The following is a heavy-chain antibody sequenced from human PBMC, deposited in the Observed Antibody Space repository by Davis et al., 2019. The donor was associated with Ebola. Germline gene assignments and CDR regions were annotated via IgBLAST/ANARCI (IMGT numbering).Heavy chain of an antibody. CDR2: INSDGSST. J-gene: IGHJ3*02. D-gene: IGHD6-19*01. CDR1: GFTFSSYG. Sequence: GESLKISCAASGFTFSSYGRHGVRQAPGKGLVWVSRINSDGSSTSYADYVKGRFTISRDNAKNTLYLQMNSLRAEDTAVYYCARDRGSGWYGYAFDIWGQGTMVTVSS. CDR3: ARDRGSGWYGYAFDI. V-gene: IGHV3-74*01.